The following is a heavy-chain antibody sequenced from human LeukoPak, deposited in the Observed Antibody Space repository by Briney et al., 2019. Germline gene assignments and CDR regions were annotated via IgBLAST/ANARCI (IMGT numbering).Heavy chain of an antibody. D-gene: IGHD2-15*01. CDR1: GGSISSGSYY. CDR2: IYTSGST. J-gene: IGHJ6*03. Sequence: SETLSLTCTVSGGSISSGSYYWSWIRQPAGKGLEWIGRIYTSGSTNYNPSLKSRVTISVDTSKNQFSLKLSSVTAADTAVYYCARDCSASYYYYMDVWGKGTTVTVSS. V-gene: IGHV4-61*02. CDR3: ARDCSASYYYYMDV.